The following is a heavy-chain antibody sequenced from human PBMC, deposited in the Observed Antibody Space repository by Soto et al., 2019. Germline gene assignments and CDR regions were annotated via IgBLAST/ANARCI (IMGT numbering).Heavy chain of an antibody. CDR2: IWYDGSNK. Sequence: QVQLVESGGGVVQPGRSLRLSCAASGFTFSSYGMHWVRQAPGKGLEWVAVIWYDGSNKYYADSVKGRFTISRDNSKNPLYLQMNSLRAEDTAVYYCARVDSSSWYGAQPFDYWGQGTLVTVSS. CDR1: GFTFSSYG. J-gene: IGHJ4*02. D-gene: IGHD6-13*01. V-gene: IGHV3-33*01. CDR3: ARVDSSSWYGAQPFDY.